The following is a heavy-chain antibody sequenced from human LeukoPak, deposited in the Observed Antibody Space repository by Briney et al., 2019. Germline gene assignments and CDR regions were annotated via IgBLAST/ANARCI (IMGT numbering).Heavy chain of an antibody. CDR1: GFTLSSYA. D-gene: IGHD4-17*01. CDR3: AKVRVVGDYNWFVDL. CDR2: IVGSGAST. Sequence: PGGSLRLSCAASGFTLSSYAMSWVRQAPGKGLEWVSAIVGSGASTYYADSVKGRFTISRDNSENTLHLQMNSLRAEDTAIYHCAKVRVVGDYNWFVDLWGRGTLVTVSS. V-gene: IGHV3-23*01. J-gene: IGHJ2*01.